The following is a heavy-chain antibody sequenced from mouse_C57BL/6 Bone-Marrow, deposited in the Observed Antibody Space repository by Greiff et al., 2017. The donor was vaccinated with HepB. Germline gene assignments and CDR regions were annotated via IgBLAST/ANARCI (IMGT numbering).Heavy chain of an antibody. CDR1: GFTFSSYA. CDR2: ISSGGDYI. D-gene: IGHD2-2*01. Sequence: EVMLVESGEGLVKPGGSLKLSCAASGFTFSSYAMSWVRQTPEKRLEWVAYISSGGDYIYYADTVKGRFTISRDNARNTLYLQMSSLKSEDTALYYCRWVYSIYGWDAMEYWGQGTSVTVSS. CDR3: RWVYSIYGWDAMEY. V-gene: IGHV5-9-1*02. J-gene: IGHJ4*01.